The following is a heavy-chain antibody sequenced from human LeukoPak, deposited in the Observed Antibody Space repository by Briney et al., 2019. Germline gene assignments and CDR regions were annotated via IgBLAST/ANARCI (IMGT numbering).Heavy chain of an antibody. CDR2: ISSDGTNQ. J-gene: IGHJ4*02. D-gene: IGHD2-2*01. CDR1: GFTFSSYG. V-gene: IGHV3-30*03. CDR3: ARDKSSCSSSWHRFFDY. Sequence: GGSLRLSCAASGFTFSSYGVHWVRQAPGKGLEWVSDISSDGTNQHYADSVKGRFTISRDNSQNTLFLQMNSLRVEDTGVYYCARDKSSCSSSWHRFFDYWGQGTLVTVSA.